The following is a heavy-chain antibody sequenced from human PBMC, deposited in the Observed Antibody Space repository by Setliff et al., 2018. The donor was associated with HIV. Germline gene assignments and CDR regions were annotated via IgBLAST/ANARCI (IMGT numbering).Heavy chain of an antibody. Sequence: SETLSLTCTVSGGSISSGSYYWSWIRQPAGKGLEWIGHIYTSGSTNYNPSLKSRVTISVGTSKYQFSLKLSSVTAADTAVYYCARLETYYYDSSGSTGWYFDLWGRGTLVTVSS. CDR3: ARLETYYYDSSGSTGWYFDL. J-gene: IGHJ2*01. CDR2: IYTSGST. V-gene: IGHV4-61*09. CDR1: GGSISSGSYY. D-gene: IGHD3-22*01.